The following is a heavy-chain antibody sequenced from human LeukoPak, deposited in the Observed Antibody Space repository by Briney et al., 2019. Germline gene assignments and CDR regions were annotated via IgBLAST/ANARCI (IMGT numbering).Heavy chain of an antibody. CDR1: GYDFTGHY. J-gene: IGHJ6*04. D-gene: IGHD2-2*03. V-gene: IGHV1-2*02. CDR2: IDPRSGGT. Sequence: GASVKVSCKASGYDFTGHYVHWVRQAPGQGLEWMGWIDPRSGGTIYTQKFQGRVTMTRDTAISTAYMELRRLKSDDTAVYYCAREVLVYGLDVWGNGTAVAVSA. CDR3: AREVLVYGLDV.